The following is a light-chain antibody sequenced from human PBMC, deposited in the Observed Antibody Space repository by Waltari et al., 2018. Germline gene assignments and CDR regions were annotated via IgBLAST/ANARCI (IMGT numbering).Light chain of an antibody. Sequence: EIVLTQSPATLSLSPGESATLSCRASQSVSSYSAWYQQKPGQAPRLLIYDTSNRATGIPARFSGSGSGTDFTLTISSLEPEDFAVYYCHQRSSWPPALTFGGGTKVEIK. CDR2: DTS. V-gene: IGKV3-11*01. CDR1: QSVSSY. CDR3: HQRSSWPPALT. J-gene: IGKJ4*01.